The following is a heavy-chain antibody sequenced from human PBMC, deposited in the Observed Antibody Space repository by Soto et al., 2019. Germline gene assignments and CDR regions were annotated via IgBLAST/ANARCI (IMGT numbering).Heavy chain of an antibody. Sequence: GASVKVSCKASGYTFTSYGISWVRQAPGQGLEWMGWISAYNGNTNHAQKLQGRVTMTTDTSTSTAYMELRSLRSDDTAVYYCARTTVHYYYYYGMDVWGQGTTVTVYS. CDR3: ARTTVHYYYYYGMDV. CDR2: ISAYNGNT. CDR1: GYTFTSYG. D-gene: IGHD4-17*01. J-gene: IGHJ6*02. V-gene: IGHV1-18*04.